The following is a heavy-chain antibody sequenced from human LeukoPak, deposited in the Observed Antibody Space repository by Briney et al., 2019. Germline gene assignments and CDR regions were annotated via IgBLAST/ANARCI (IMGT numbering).Heavy chain of an antibody. D-gene: IGHD6-19*01. V-gene: IGHV4-59*11. CDR3: ARGGYSSGLPPRFDY. CDR1: GFIFSDHY. J-gene: IGHJ4*02. Sequence: GSLRLSCAASGFIFSDHYMDWVRLAPGKGLEWIGYIYYSGSTNYNPSLKSRVTISVDTSKNQFSLKLSSVTAADTAVYYCARGGYSSGLPPRFDYWGQGTLVTVSS. CDR2: IYYSGST.